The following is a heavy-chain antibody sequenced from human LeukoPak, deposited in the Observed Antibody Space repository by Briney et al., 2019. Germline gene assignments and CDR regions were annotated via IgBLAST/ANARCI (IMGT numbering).Heavy chain of an antibody. J-gene: IGHJ5*02. CDR2: IIPIFGTA. CDR1: GGTFSSYA. Sequence: SVKVSCKASGGTFSSYAISWVQQAPGQGLEWMGGIIPIFGTANYAQKFQGRVTITADESTSTAYMELSSLRSEDTAVYYCARGITIPNWFDPWGQGTLVTVSS. CDR3: ARGITIPNWFDP. D-gene: IGHD3-10*01. V-gene: IGHV1-69*13.